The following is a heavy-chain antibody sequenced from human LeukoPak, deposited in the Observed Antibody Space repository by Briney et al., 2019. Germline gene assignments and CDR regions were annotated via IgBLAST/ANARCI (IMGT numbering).Heavy chain of an antibody. CDR2: INPNSGGT. J-gene: IGHJ2*01. Sequence: ASVKVSCKASGYTFTSYGISWVRQAPGQGLEWMGWINPNSGGTNYAQKFQGRVTMTRDTSISTAYMELSRLRSDDTAVYYCARRHPVTTSACFDLWGRGTLVTVSS. CDR3: ARRHPVTTSACFDL. D-gene: IGHD4-17*01. CDR1: GYTFTSYG. V-gene: IGHV1-2*02.